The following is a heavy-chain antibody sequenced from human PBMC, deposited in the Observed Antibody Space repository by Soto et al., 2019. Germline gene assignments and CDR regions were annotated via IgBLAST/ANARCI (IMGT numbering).Heavy chain of an antibody. Sequence: QVQLQESGPGLVKPSQTLSLTCTVSGGSIASGEYYWSWIRQPPGKGLEWIGYIYYSGSTYYSPSLKSRVTISVDTSTNHFSLKLSSVTAADTAVYYCARGAYYYGSGSDYWGQGTLVTVSS. V-gene: IGHV4-30-4*01. CDR1: GGSIASGEYY. CDR2: IYYSGST. CDR3: ARGAYYYGSGSDY. D-gene: IGHD3-10*01. J-gene: IGHJ4*02.